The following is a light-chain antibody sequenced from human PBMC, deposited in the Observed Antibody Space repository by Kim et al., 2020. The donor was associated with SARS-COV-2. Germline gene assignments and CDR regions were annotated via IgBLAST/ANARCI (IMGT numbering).Light chain of an antibody. CDR1: SSNIGAGYD. V-gene: IGLV1-40*01. J-gene: IGLJ1*01. CDR3: QSYDSSLSGSGV. Sequence: VTISCTESSSNIGAGYDVNWYQQIPGTAPKLLIYGNSNRPSGVPDRFSGSKSGTSASLAITGLQAEDEADYYCQSYDSSLSGSGVFGTGTKVTVL. CDR2: GNS.